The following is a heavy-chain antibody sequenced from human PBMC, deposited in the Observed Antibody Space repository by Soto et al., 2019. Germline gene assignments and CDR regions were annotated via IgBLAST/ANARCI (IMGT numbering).Heavy chain of an antibody. CDR3: ARDSGRGYADY. D-gene: IGHD5-12*01. V-gene: IGHV3-13*01. CDR1: GFTFSSYD. J-gene: IGHJ4*02. CDR2: IGTAGDT. Sequence: VQLVESGGGLVQPGGSLRLSCAASGFTFSSYDMHWVRQATGKGLEWVSAIGTAGDTYYPGSVKGRFTISRENAKNSLYLQMNSLRAGDTAVYYCARDSGRGYADYWGQGTLVTVSS.